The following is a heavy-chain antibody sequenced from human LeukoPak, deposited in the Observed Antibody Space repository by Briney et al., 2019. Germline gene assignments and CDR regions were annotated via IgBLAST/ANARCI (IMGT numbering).Heavy chain of an antibody. D-gene: IGHD5-18*01. Sequence: SETLSLTCAVYGGSLSGYYWSWIRQPPGKGLEWIGEINHSGSTNYNPSLKSRVTISVDTSKNQFSLKLSSVTAADTAVYYCARTVDTAITYYFDYWGQGTLVTVSS. V-gene: IGHV4-34*01. CDR3: ARTVDTAITYYFDY. CDR1: GGSLSGYY. CDR2: INHSGST. J-gene: IGHJ4*02.